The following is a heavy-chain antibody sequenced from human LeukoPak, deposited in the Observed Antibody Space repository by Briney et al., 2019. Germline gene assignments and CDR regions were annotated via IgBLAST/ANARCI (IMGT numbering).Heavy chain of an antibody. CDR1: GFTFTNYW. CDR2: INSDGIST. V-gene: IGHV3-74*01. CDR3: ARDRQAGDGEYFDY. Sequence: GGPLRLSCVASGFTFTNYWMHWVRQAPGKGLVWVSRINSDGISTNYADSVKGRFTISRDNAKNTLYLQMNSLRAEDTAVYYCARDRQAGDGEYFDYWAQGTLVTVSS. D-gene: IGHD7-27*01. J-gene: IGHJ4*02.